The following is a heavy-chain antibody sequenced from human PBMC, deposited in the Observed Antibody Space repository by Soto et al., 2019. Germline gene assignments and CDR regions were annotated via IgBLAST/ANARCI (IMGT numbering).Heavy chain of an antibody. CDR3: ARDLYYESSPFDY. J-gene: IGHJ4*02. CDR2: ISSSGGST. CDR1: GFTFSSYA. V-gene: IGHV3-23*01. Sequence: GGSLRLSCAASGFTFSSYAMNWVRQAPGKGLEWVSSISSSGGSTYYADSVKGRFTISRDNSKSTLYLQMNSLRAEDTAVYYCARDLYYESSPFDYWGQGTLVTVSS. D-gene: IGHD3-22*01.